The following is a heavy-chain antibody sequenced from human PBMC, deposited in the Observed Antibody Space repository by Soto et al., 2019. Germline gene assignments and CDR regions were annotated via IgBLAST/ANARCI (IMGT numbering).Heavy chain of an antibody. CDR2: ISYDGSKK. Sequence: QVQLVESGGGVVQPGRSLSLSCAASGFTFNNYAMHWVRQAPGKGLEWVAIISYDGSKKYYADSVKGRFTISRDNSKNTLYLQMNSLRPEVTAVYYYARDRYGLDVWGQGTTLTVSS. CDR1: GFTFNNYA. CDR3: ARDRYGLDV. J-gene: IGHJ6*02. V-gene: IGHV3-30*14.